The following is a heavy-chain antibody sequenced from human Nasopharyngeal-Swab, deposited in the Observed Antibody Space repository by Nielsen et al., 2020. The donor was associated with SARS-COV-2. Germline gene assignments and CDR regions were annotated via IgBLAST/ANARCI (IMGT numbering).Heavy chain of an antibody. CDR1: GFTFSDYY. CDR3: AKDRRVEPTRWYFDY. Sequence: GGSLRLSCAASGFTFSDYYMSWVRQAPGKGLEWVSVIYSGGSTYYADSVKGRFTISSHNSKNTLYLQMNSLRAEDTAVYYCAKDRRVEPTRWYFDYWGQGTLVTASS. V-gene: IGHV3-53*01. CDR2: IYSGGST. J-gene: IGHJ4*02. D-gene: IGHD1-1*01.